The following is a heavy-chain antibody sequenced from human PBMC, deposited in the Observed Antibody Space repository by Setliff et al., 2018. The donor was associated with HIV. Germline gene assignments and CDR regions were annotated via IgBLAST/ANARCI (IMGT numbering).Heavy chain of an antibody. D-gene: IGHD4-4*01. CDR1: GGSISSHY. CDR2: IYHSGST. CDR3: VREGRHYSSAWTFDY. Sequence: TSETLSLTCTVSGGSISSHYWSWIRQPPGKGMEWIGYIYHSGSTNYNPSLKSRVTISVDTSKNQFFLKLSFVTAADTAVYYCVREGRHYSSAWTFDYWGQGTLVTVFS. V-gene: IGHV4-59*11. J-gene: IGHJ4*02.